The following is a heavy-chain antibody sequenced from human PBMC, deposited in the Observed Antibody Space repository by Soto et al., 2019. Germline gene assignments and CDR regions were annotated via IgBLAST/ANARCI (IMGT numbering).Heavy chain of an antibody. D-gene: IGHD4-17*01. Sequence: EVQLVESGGGLVQPGGSLRLSCAASGFTFSSDWMSWVRQAPGKGLEWVANIKQDGSEKYYVDSVKGRFTISRDNAKNSLYLQMNSLRAEDTAVYYCARDYTDYGDYYFDYWGQGTLVTVSS. CDR1: GFTFSSDW. CDR3: ARDYTDYGDYYFDY. V-gene: IGHV3-7*01. CDR2: IKQDGSEK. J-gene: IGHJ4*02.